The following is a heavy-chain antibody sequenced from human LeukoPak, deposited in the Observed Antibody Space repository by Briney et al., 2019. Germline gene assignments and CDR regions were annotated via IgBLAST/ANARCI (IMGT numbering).Heavy chain of an antibody. CDR3: ARDYYGSGSPLGYFDY. V-gene: IGHV3-33*01. Sequence: GRSLRLSCAASGFTFSSYGMPWVRQAPGKGLEWVAVIWYDGSNKYYADSVKGRFTISRDNSKNTLYLQMNSLRAEDTAVYYCARDYYGSGSPLGYFDYWGQGTLVTVSS. J-gene: IGHJ4*02. CDR1: GFTFSSYG. CDR2: IWYDGSNK. D-gene: IGHD3-10*01.